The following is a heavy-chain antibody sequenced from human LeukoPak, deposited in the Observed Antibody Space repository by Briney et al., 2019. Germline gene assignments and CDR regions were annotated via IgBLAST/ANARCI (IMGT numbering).Heavy chain of an antibody. Sequence: PSETLSLTCTVSGGSISSGSYYWSWIRQPAGKGLEWIGRIYTSGSTNYNPSLKSRVTISVDTSKNQFSLKLSSVTAADTAVYYCAGAAGGLFDAFDIWGQGTMVTVSS. J-gene: IGHJ3*02. CDR3: AGAAGGLFDAFDI. CDR2: IYTSGST. CDR1: GGSISSGSYY. V-gene: IGHV4-61*02. D-gene: IGHD1-26*01.